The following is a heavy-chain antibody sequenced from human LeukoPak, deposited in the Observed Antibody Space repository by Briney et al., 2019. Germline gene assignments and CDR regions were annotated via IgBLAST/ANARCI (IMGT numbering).Heavy chain of an antibody. D-gene: IGHD3-22*01. CDR1: GFTFSSYV. J-gene: IGHJ4*02. CDR3: AKDTLRSAEGYF. CDR2: ISYDGSNE. Sequence: PGRSLRLSCAASGFTFSSYVMHWVRQAPGKGLEWVAIISYDGSNEYYADSVKGRFTISRDNSKNTLYLQMDSLRAEDTAVYYCAKDTLRSAEGYFWGQGILVTVSS. V-gene: IGHV3-30*04.